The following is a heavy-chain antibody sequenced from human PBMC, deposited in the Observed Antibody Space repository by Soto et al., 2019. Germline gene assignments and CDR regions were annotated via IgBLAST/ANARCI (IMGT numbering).Heavy chain of an antibody. Sequence: QAQLVPSGAEVQKPGSSVKVSCKASGGTFSSYAISWVRLAPGQGLEWMGGIIPIFGTANYAQKFQGRVTITEDESTSTAYRELSSLRSEDTAVYYCAREGPDYYGSGSYQYYYGMDVWGQGTTVTVSS. V-gene: IGHV1-69*01. D-gene: IGHD3-10*01. CDR2: IIPIFGTA. J-gene: IGHJ6*02. CDR3: AREGPDYYGSGSYQYYYGMDV. CDR1: GGTFSSYA.